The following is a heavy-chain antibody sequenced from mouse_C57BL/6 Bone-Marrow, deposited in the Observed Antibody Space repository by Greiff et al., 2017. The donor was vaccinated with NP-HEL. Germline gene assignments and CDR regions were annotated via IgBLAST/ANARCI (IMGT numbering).Heavy chain of an antibody. CDR3: ARVIYYYGSSYGFDY. J-gene: IGHJ2*01. CDR1: GYSITSGYY. Sequence: EVKLMESGPGLVKPSQSLSLTCSVTGYSITSGYYWNWIRQFPGNKLEWMGYISYDGSNNYNPSLKNRISITRDTSKNQFFLKLNSVTTEDTATYYCARVIYYYGSSYGFDYWGQGTTLTVSS. D-gene: IGHD1-1*01. CDR2: ISYDGSN. V-gene: IGHV3-6*01.